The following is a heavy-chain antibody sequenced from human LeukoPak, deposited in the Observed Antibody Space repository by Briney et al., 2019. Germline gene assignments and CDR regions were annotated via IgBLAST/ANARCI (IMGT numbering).Heavy chain of an antibody. V-gene: IGHV3-30*18. CDR2: ISYDGSNK. J-gene: IGHJ4*02. CDR3: AKLYCSSTSCTDY. D-gene: IGHD2-2*01. Sequence: GRSLRLSCAASGFTFSSYGMHWVRQAPGKGLEWVAVISYDGSNKYYADSVKGRFTISRDNSKNTLYLQMNSLRAEDKAVYYRAKLYCSSTSCTDYWGQGTLVTVSS. CDR1: GFTFSSYG.